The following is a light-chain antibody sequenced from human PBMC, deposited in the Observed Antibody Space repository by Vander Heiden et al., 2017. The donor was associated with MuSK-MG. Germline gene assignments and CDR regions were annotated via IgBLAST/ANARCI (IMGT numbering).Light chain of an antibody. CDR1: NSNIGSNP. V-gene: IGLV1-44*01. CDR2: INN. Sequence: QPALTQPPSASATPGQRVTISCSGSNSNIGSNPVHWYQQLPGTAPKLLIYINNQRPSGVADRFSGSKSGTSASLAISGLQAEDEGDYYCATCDDSLTGPVFGGGTKLTVL. CDR3: ATCDDSLTGPV. J-gene: IGLJ2*01.